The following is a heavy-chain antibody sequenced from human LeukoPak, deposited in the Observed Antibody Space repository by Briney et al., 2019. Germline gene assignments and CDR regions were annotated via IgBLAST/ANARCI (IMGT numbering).Heavy chain of an antibody. V-gene: IGHV3-53*01. J-gene: IGHJ4*02. CDR1: GFTVSSNY. CDR3: ARAGYYDSGGYYY. CDR2: IYSGGST. D-gene: IGHD3-22*01. Sequence: GGSLRLSCTASGFTVSSNYMSWVRQAPGKGLEWVSVIYSGGSTYYADSVKGRFTISRDNSKNTLYLQMNSLRAEDTAVYYCARAGYYDSGGYYYWGQGTLVTVSS.